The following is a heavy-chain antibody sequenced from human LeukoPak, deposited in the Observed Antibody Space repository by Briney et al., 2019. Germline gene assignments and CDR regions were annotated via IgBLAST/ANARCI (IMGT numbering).Heavy chain of an antibody. CDR1: GGSISSGSYY. D-gene: IGHD5-18*01. Sequence: ETLSLTCTVSGGSISSGSYYWGWIRQPPGKGLKWVANIKQDGSEKYYVDSVKGRFTISRDNAKNSLYLQMNSLRAEDTAVYYCARDPTAMITPRFDYWGQGTLVTVSS. CDR3: ARDPTAMITPRFDY. CDR2: IKQDGSEK. V-gene: IGHV3-7*01. J-gene: IGHJ4*02.